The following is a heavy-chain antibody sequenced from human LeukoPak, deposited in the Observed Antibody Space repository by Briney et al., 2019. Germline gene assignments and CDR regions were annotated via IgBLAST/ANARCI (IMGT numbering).Heavy chain of an antibody. V-gene: IGHV3-66*01. J-gene: IGHJ4*02. Sequence: GGSLRLSCAASGFTVSSNYMSWVRQAPGKGLEWVSVIYSGGSTYYADSVKGRLTISRDNSKNTLYLQMNSLRAEDTAVYYCAREGGYSYGYGGEGREFDYWGQGTLVTVSS. CDR3: AREGGYSYGYGGEGREFDY. CDR2: IYSGGST. D-gene: IGHD5-18*01. CDR1: GFTVSSNY.